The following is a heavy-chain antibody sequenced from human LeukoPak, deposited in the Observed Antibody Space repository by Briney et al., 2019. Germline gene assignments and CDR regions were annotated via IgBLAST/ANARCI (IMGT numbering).Heavy chain of an antibody. J-gene: IGHJ4*02. CDR3: ARGEIAAAGTRIDYFDY. Sequence: SETLSLTCTVSGGSISSSSYYWGWIRQPPGKGLEWIGSIYYSGSTYYNPSLKSRVTISVDTSKNQFSLKLSSVTAADTAVYYCARGEIAAAGTRIDYFDYWGQGTLVTVSS. CDR1: GGSISSSSYY. CDR2: IYYSGST. V-gene: IGHV4-39*07. D-gene: IGHD6-13*01.